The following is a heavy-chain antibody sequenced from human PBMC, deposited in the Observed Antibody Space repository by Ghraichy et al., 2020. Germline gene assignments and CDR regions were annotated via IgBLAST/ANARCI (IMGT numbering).Heavy chain of an antibody. Sequence: GGSLRLSCAASGFTFSSYAMSWVRQAPGKGLEWVSAISGSGGSTYYADSVKGRFTISRDNSKNTLYLQMNSLRAEDTAVYYCAKGIVVVVAATPAHFDYWGQGTLVTVSS. D-gene: IGHD2-15*01. V-gene: IGHV3-23*01. CDR2: ISGSGGST. J-gene: IGHJ4*02. CDR1: GFTFSSYA. CDR3: AKGIVVVVAATPAHFDY.